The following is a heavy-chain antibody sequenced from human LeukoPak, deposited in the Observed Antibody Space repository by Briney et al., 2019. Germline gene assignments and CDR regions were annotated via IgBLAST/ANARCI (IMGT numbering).Heavy chain of an antibody. CDR1: GYTFTSYY. CDR3: ARDRCGGSCYSVWFDP. Sequence: ASVKVSCKASGYTFTSYYMHWVRQAPGQGLEGMGIINPSGGSASYAQKFQGRVTMTRDTSTSTVYMELSSLRSEDTAVYYCARDRCGGSCYSVWFDPWGQGTLVTVSS. CDR2: INPSGGSA. J-gene: IGHJ5*02. V-gene: IGHV1-46*01. D-gene: IGHD2-15*01.